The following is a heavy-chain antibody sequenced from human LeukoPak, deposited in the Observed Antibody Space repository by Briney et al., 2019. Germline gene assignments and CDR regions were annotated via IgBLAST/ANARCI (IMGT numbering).Heavy chain of an antibody. V-gene: IGHV1-69*05. CDR2: IIPIFGTE. J-gene: IGHJ4*02. CDR3: ARSPQLLWFGELWS. CDR1: GYTFTSYV. Sequence: GASVKVSCKASGYTFTSYVISWVRQAPGQGVEWMGGIIPIFGTENYAQKFQGRVTITTDESTSTAYMELSSLRSEDTAVYYCARSPQLLWFGELWSWGQGTLVTVSS. D-gene: IGHD3-10*01.